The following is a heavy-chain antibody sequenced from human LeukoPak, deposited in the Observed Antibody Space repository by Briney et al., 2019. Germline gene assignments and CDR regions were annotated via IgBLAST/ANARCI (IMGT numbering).Heavy chain of an antibody. Sequence: SETLSLTCTVSGGSISSYYWSWIRQPPGKGLEWIGYIYYSGSTNYNPSLKSRVTISVDASKNQFSLKLSSVTAADTAVYYCARASIAAAGINWFDPWGQGTLVTVSS. CDR2: IYYSGST. CDR3: ARASIAAAGINWFDP. D-gene: IGHD6-13*01. V-gene: IGHV4-59*08. CDR1: GGSISSYY. J-gene: IGHJ5*02.